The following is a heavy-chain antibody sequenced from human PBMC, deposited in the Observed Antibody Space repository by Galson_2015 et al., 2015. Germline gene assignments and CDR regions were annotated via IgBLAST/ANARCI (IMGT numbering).Heavy chain of an antibody. J-gene: IGHJ4*02. Sequence: SVKVSCKASGYIFTGYAMNWVRQAPGQGLEWMGWINTNTGNPTYAQGFTGRFVFSLDTPVSTAYLQITSLKAEDTAVYYCARENPPRSQLPDPLDSWGQGSLVTVSS. CDR2: INTNTGNP. V-gene: IGHV7-4-1*02. CDR3: ARENPPRSQLPDPLDS. CDR1: GYIFTGYA. D-gene: IGHD2-2*01.